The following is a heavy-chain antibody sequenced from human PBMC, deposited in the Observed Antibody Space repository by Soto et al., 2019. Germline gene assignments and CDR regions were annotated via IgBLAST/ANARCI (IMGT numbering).Heavy chain of an antibody. CDR2: IWYDGSNK. V-gene: IGHV3-33*01. D-gene: IGHD5-12*01. CDR3: ARSRGYSGYVRWLPDAFDI. J-gene: IGHJ3*02. Sequence: QAGGSLRLSCAASGFTFSSYGMHWVRQAPGKGLEWVAVIWYDGSNKYYADSVKGRFTISRDNSKNTLYLQMNSLRAEDTAVYYCARSRGYSGYVRWLPDAFDIWGQGTMVTVSS. CDR1: GFTFSSYG.